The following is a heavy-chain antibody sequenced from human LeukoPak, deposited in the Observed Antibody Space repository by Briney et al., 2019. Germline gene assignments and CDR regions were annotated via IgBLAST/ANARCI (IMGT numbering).Heavy chain of an antibody. CDR1: GYSISSDYY. V-gene: IGHV4-38-2*02. CDR2: IYHSGST. Sequence: SGTLSLTCTVSGYSISSDYYWGWIRQPPGKGLEWSGSIYHSGSTYYNPSLKSRVTISVDTSKNQFSLKLSSVTAADTAVYYCARAIEVGAMTPFDYWGQGTLVTVSS. D-gene: IGHD1-26*01. CDR3: ARAIEVGAMTPFDY. J-gene: IGHJ4*02.